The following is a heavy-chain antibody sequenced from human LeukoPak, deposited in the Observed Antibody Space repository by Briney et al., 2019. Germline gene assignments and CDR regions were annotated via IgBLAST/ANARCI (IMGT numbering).Heavy chain of an antibody. Sequence: SETLSLTCAVYGGSFSGYYWSWIRQPPGKGLEWIGEINHSGSTNYNPSLKSRVTISVDTSKNQFSLKLSSVTAADTAVYYCARGALLYYDFWSGYYTWPPHFDYWGQGTLVTVSS. CDR3: ARGALLYYDFWSGYYTWPPHFDY. CDR2: INHSGST. V-gene: IGHV4-34*01. D-gene: IGHD3-3*01. J-gene: IGHJ4*02. CDR1: GGSFSGYY.